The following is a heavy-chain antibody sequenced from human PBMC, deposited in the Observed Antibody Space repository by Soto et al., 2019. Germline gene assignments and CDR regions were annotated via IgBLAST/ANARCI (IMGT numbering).Heavy chain of an antibody. CDR2: IHDSGST. Sequence: SETLSLTCAVSGGSISSGGYYWSWIRQPPGKGLEWIGYIHDSGSTHYNPSLKSRVTISVDTSKNQFSLKLNSVIAADTAVYYCARDRGHHDSTGYYQAPFDYWGLGTLVTVSS. J-gene: IGHJ4*02. D-gene: IGHD3-22*01. CDR3: ARDRGHHDSTGYYQAPFDY. CDR1: GGSISSGGYY. V-gene: IGHV4-61*08.